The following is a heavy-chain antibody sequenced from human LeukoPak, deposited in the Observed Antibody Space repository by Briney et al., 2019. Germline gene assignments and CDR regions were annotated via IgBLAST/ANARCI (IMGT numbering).Heavy chain of an antibody. Sequence: PSETLSLTCTVSGGSISSYYWSWIRQPPGNGLDWIGYIYYSGSTNYNPSLKSRVTISVDTSKNQFSLKLSSVTAADTAVYYCARAAYCGGDCYSGAFDIWGQGTMVTVSS. CDR1: GGSISSYY. V-gene: IGHV4-59*01. D-gene: IGHD2-21*01. J-gene: IGHJ3*02. CDR3: ARAAYCGGDCYSGAFDI. CDR2: IYYSGST.